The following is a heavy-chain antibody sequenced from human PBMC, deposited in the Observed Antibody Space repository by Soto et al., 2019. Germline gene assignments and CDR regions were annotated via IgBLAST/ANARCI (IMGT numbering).Heavy chain of an antibody. V-gene: IGHV4-39*01. J-gene: IGHJ3*02. CDR2: IHYSESS. Sequence: SQTLSLTCTVSGASLSSVYYYWGWIRQPPGKGLEWIGSIHYSESSYFYPSLQSRVTISLDTPQNKISLNLSSLTGADTAVYYCARSRGPRKRNAFDNGGQGAMVTVSS. CDR3: ARSRGPRKRNAFDN. CDR1: GASLSSVYYY.